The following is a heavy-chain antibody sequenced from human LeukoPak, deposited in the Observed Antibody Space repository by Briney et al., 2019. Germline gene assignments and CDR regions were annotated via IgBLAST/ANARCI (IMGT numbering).Heavy chain of an antibody. J-gene: IGHJ4*02. CDR1: GFTFSNYA. CDR2: ITSNGGST. Sequence: GGSLRLSCAASGFTFSNYAMHWVRQAPGKGLKYVSAITSNGGSTYYANSVKGRFTISRDNSKNTLYLQMGTLRAEDMGVYYCARSQVTAMADAFDYWGQGTLAAVSS. CDR3: ARSQVTAMADAFDY. V-gene: IGHV3-64*01. D-gene: IGHD5-18*01.